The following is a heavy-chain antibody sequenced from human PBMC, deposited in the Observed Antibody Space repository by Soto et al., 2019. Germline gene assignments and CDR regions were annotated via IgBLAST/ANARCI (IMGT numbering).Heavy chain of an antibody. D-gene: IGHD6-19*01. CDR1: GFSLSTSGVG. J-gene: IGHJ4*02. V-gene: IGHV2-5*02. Sequence: QITLKESGPTLVKPTQTLTLTCTFSGFSLSTSGVGVGWIRQPPGKALECLGIIYWDDDKRYSPSLKSRLTITKYTSKNKVVLTMINMDPVDTATYYRSFYICDRLSSWDGGCFYYWGQGILVTVSS. CDR3: SFYICDRLSSWDGGCFYY. CDR2: IYWDDDK.